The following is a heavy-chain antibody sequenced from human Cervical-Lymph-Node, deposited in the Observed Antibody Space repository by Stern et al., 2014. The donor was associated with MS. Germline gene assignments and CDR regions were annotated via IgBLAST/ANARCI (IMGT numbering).Heavy chain of an antibody. V-gene: IGHV3-30*03. CDR1: GFTFSRYA. CDR3: VPGSGAFDS. D-gene: IGHD3-10*01. J-gene: IGHJ4*02. CDR2: ISYDEKNE. Sequence: VQLVESGGGVVQPGRSLRLSCATSGFTFSRYAMHWVRPAPGKGLEWLAVISYDEKNENYADSVRGRFTISRDSSKKTLYLQMNSLRIEDTAVYYCVPGSGAFDSWGQGTLVTVSS.